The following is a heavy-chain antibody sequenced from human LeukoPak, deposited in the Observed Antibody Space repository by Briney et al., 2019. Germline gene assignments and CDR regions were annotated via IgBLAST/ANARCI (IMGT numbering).Heavy chain of an antibody. CDR3: VDGLRWSHY. D-gene: IGHD4-23*01. Sequence: PGESLRLSCTPSGLDFSVSSMAWVRQAPGEWLEWVSAITSIDITYYANSLRGRFTISRDNSRHTLYLQMNSLRVEETDVYYCVDGLRWSHYWGQGPMVTVSS. CDR1: GLDFSVSS. V-gene: IGHV3-23*01. CDR2: ITSIDIT. J-gene: IGHJ4*02.